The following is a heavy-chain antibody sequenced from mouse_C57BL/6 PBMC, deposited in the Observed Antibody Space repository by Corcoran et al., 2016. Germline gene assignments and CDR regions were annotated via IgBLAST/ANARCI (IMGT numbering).Heavy chain of an antibody. CDR3: ARSLAFFMDY. CDR2: INPNNGGT. CDR1: GYTFTDYY. Sequence: EVQLQQSGPELVKPGASVKISCKASGYTFTDYYMNWVKQSHGKSLEWIGDINPNNGGTSYNQKFKGKATLTVDKSSSTAYMELRSLTSEDSAVYYCARSLAFFMDYWGQGPSVTVSS. V-gene: IGHV1-26*01. J-gene: IGHJ4*01.